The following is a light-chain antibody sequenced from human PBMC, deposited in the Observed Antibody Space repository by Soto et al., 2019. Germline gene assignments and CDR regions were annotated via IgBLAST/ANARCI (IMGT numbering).Light chain of an antibody. CDR2: GAS. CDR3: QQYGSSPRT. Sequence: EIVLTQSPGTLSLSPGERATISCRSSQSVSSRYLAWYKQKPGQAPRFVIYGASDRATDIPKRFSGGGSGTEFTLTISRLEPEDFEVYYCQQYGSSPRTFGQGTKVDIK. CDR1: QSVSSRY. J-gene: IGKJ1*01. V-gene: IGKV3-20*01.